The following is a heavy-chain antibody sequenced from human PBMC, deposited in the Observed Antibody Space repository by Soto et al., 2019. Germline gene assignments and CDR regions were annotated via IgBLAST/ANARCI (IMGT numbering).Heavy chain of an antibody. J-gene: IGHJ5*02. CDR3: ARGSKRITIFGVVPSPFDP. D-gene: IGHD3-3*01. CDR1: GGSISSGGYY. CDR2: IYYSGST. V-gene: IGHV4-31*03. Sequence: TLSLTCTVSGGSISSGGYYWSWIRQQPGKGLEWIGYIYYSGSTYYNPSLKSRVTISVDTSKNQFSLKLSSVTAADTAVYYCARGSKRITIFGVVPSPFDPWGQGTLVTVSS.